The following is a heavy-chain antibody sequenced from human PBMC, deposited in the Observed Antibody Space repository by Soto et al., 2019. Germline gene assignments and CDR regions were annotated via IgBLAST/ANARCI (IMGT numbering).Heavy chain of an antibody. D-gene: IGHD6-19*01. Sequence: EVQLLESGGGLVQPGGSLRLSCAASGFTFSSYAMSWVRQAPGKGLEWVSAISGSGGSTYYADSVKGRFTISRDNSKNTLYLQMSSLRAEDTAVYYCAKHIAVAGYYYYGMDVWGQGTTVTVSS. CDR1: GFTFSSYA. CDR3: AKHIAVAGYYYYGMDV. CDR2: ISGSGGST. V-gene: IGHV3-23*01. J-gene: IGHJ6*02.